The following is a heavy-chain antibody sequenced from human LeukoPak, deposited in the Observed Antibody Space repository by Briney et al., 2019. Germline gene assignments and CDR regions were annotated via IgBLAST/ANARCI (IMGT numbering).Heavy chain of an antibody. CDR2: IRYDGSNK. D-gene: IGHD1-26*01. J-gene: IGHJ4*02. V-gene: IGHV3-30*02. Sequence: GGSLRLSCAASGFTFSSYGMHWVRQAPGKGLEWVAFIRYDGSNKYYADSVKGRFTISRDNSKNTLYLQMNSLRAEDTAVYYCAKDLGELDAFDYWGQGTLVTVSS. CDR3: AKDLGELDAFDY. CDR1: GFTFSSYG.